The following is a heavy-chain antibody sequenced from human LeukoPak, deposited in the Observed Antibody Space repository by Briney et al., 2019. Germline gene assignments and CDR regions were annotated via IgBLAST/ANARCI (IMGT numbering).Heavy chain of an antibody. D-gene: IGHD6-13*01. CDR2: IYYSGST. CDR1: GGSISSYY. CDR3: AREGGSSWYGGVFDY. J-gene: IGHJ4*02. V-gene: IGHV4-59*12. Sequence: SETLSLTCTVSGGSISSYYWSWIRQPPGKGLEWIGYIYYSGSTNYNPSLKSRVTISVDTSKNQSSLKLSSVTAADTAVYYCAREGGSSWYGGVFDYWGQGTLVTVSS.